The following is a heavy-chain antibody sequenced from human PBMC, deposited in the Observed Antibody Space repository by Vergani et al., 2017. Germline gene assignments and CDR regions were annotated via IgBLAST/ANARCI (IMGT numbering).Heavy chain of an antibody. Sequence: EVRLLESGGGWAQPGGSLRLSCAASGFVFSESPIHWVRQVPGKGLEWLGHIRRRSEHYATAYGPSLIGRATISRDDSTNTVYLQLSSLGTDDTAIYFCSAQTQSCHDYWGQGTLVAVSS. CDR1: GFVFSESP. V-gene: IGHV3-73*01. CDR2: IRRRSEHYAT. J-gene: IGHJ4*02. D-gene: IGHD3-10*01. CDR3: SAQTQSCHDY.